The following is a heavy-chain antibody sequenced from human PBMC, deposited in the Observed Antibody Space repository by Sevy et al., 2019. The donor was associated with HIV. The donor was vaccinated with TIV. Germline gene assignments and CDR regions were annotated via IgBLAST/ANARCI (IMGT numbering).Heavy chain of an antibody. J-gene: IGHJ4*02. D-gene: IGHD3-22*01. CDR3: ARTYDSSGYPFDY. CDR1: GNSFTNYW. CDR2: IYPGDSDT. Sequence: GESLKISCKGSGNSFTNYWIAWVRQMPGKGLEWMGIIYPGDSDTRYSPSFQGQVTISADKSITPAYLQWSSLKASDTAMYYCARTYDSSGYPFDYWGQGTLVTVSS. V-gene: IGHV5-51*01.